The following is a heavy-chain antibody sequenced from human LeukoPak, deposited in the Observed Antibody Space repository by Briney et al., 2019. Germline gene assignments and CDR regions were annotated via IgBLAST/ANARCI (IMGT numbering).Heavy chain of an antibody. D-gene: IGHD3-16*02. CDR3: ATDDPVMLTFGGVINLPFDY. CDR1: GYTFTSYA. CDR2: INAGNGNT. V-gene: IGHV1-3*01. J-gene: IGHJ4*02. Sequence: VASVKVSCKASGYTFTSYAMHWVRQAPGQRLEWMGWINAGNGNTKYSQKFQGRVTITRDTSASTAYMELSSLRSEDTAVYYCATDDPVMLTFGGVINLPFDYWGRGTLVTVSS.